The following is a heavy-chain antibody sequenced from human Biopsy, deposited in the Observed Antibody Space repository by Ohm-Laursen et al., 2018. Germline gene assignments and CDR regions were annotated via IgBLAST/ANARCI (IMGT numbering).Heavy chain of an antibody. CDR3: ARSRGSSGIATIYYYGMDV. CDR1: GFAFRSSW. Sequence: SLRLSCTASGFAFRSSWMYWVRQGPGKGLEWVSRLDSDGNFINYADSVKGRFTISRDNAKNTLYLQMNGLRAEDTGVYYCARSRGSSGIATIYYYGMDVWGQGTTVTVSS. V-gene: IGHV3-74*01. CDR2: LDSDGNFI. J-gene: IGHJ6*02. D-gene: IGHD3-10*01.